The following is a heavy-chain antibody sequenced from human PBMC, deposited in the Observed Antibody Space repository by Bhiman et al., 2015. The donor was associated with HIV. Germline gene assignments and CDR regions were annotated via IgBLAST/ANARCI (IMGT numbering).Heavy chain of an antibody. D-gene: IGHD3-16*01. J-gene: IGHJ6*03. V-gene: IGHV3-30*18. CDR2: ISYDGSNK. CDR1: GFTFSSFG. Sequence: QVQLVESGGGVVQPGRSLRLSCAASGFTFSSFGMHWVRQAPGKGLEWVAVISYDGSNKYYADYVKGRFTISRGNSKNTLYLQMNSLRAEDTAVYYCAKVGFRPLANGRADTARWSYDYYYYYMDVWGKGTTVTVSS. CDR3: AKVGFRPLANGRADTARWSYDYYYYYMDV.